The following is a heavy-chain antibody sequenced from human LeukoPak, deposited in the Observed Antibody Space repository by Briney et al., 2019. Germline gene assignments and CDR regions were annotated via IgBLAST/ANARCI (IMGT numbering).Heavy chain of an antibody. D-gene: IGHD3-10*01. V-gene: IGHV4-39*02. CDR1: GGSISSSSYY. CDR3: ARESSGRWFGELPPYYYYYYMDV. J-gene: IGHJ6*03. Sequence: SETLSLTCPVSGGSISSSSYYWGWIRQPPGKGLEWIGSIYYSGSTYYNPSLKSRATISGDTSKNPFSLKLSSVTAADTAVYYCARESSGRWFGELPPYYYYYYMDVGGKGTTVTISS. CDR2: IYYSGST.